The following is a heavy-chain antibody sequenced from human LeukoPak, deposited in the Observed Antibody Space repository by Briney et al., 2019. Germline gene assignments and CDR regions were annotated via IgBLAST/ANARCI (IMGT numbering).Heavy chain of an antibody. CDR2: IKQDGSEK. Sequence: GGSLRLSCAASGFTFSTYWMSWVRQAPGEGLEWVANIKQDGSEKYFVDSVKGRFTICRDNAKNSLYLQMNSLRAEDTAIYYCARQSTPHGNFDHWGQGTLVTVSS. D-gene: IGHD5-24*01. J-gene: IGHJ4*02. V-gene: IGHV3-7*03. CDR3: ARQSTPHGNFDH. CDR1: GFTFSTYW.